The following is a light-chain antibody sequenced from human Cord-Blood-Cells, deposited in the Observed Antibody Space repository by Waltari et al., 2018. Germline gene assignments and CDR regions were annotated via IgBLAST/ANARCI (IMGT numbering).Light chain of an antibody. CDR1: SSDVGSYNL. Sequence: QSALTQPASVSGSPGQAITIPCPGTSSDVGSYNLVSWYQPPPGKPPKLMIYEGSKRPSGVSNRFSGSKSGNTASLTISGLQAEDEADYYCCSYAGSSTWVFGGGTKLTVL. CDR2: EGS. CDR3: CSYAGSSTWV. V-gene: IGLV2-23*01. J-gene: IGLJ3*02.